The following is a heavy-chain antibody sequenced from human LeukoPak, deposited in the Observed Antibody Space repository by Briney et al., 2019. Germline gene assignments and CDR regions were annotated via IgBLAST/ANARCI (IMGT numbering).Heavy chain of an antibody. D-gene: IGHD6-6*01. V-gene: IGHV3-48*01. CDR2: ISSSSSTI. CDR1: GFTFSSYS. J-gene: IGHJ6*03. CDR3: ARDDLSSDGAVYYYYMDV. Sequence: GGSLRLSCAASGFTFSSYSMNWVRQAPGKGLEWVSYISSSSSTIYYADSVKGRFTISRDNAKNSLYLQMNSLRAEDTAVYYCARDDLSSDGAVYYYYMDVWGKRTTVTVSS.